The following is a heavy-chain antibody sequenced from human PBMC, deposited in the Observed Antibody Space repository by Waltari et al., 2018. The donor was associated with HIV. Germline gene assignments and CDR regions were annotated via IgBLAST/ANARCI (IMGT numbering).Heavy chain of an antibody. J-gene: IGHJ4*02. CDR1: GGSISSYY. D-gene: IGHD1-26*01. CDR3: ARAAGRGSYFV. CDR2: IYYSGST. Sequence: QVQLQESGPGLVKPSETLSLTCTVSGGSISSYYWSWIRQPPGKGLEWIGYIYYSGSTNYNPSLKSRVTISVDTSKNQFSLKLSSVTAADTAVYYCARAAGRGSYFVWGQGTLVTVSS. V-gene: IGHV4-59*01.